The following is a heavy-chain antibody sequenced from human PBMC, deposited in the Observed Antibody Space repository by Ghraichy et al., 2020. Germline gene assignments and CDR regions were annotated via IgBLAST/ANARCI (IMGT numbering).Heavy chain of an antibody. D-gene: IGHD2-15*01. CDR3: AKGACSGGSCWDYYYYYGMDV. CDR1: GFTFSSYA. V-gene: IGHV3-23*01. J-gene: IGHJ6*02. Sequence: SCAASGFTFSSYAMSWVRQAPGKGLEWVSAISGSGGSTYYADSVKGRFTISRDNSKNTLYLQMNSLRAEDTAVYYCAKGACSGGSCWDYYYYYGMDVWGQGTTVTVSS. CDR2: ISGSGGST.